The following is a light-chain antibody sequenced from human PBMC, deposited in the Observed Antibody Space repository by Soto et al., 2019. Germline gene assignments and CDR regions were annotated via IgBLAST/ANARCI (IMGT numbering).Light chain of an antibody. J-gene: IGKJ1*01. CDR1: QSVSSY. CDR2: DAS. CDR3: QLRTNLPWT. Sequence: SLTTLSQYKGDRATFTCRASQSVSSYLAWYQQKPGQAPRLLIYDASNRATGIPARFSGSGSGTDFTLTISSLEPEDFTLYYSQLRTNLPWTFAQVTIVDIK. V-gene: IGKV3-11*01.